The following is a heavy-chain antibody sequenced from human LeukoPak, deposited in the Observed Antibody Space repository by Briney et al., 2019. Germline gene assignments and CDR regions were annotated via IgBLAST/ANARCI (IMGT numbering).Heavy chain of an antibody. CDR3: ARVRDGYNDAYDI. V-gene: IGHV1-46*01. Sequence: ASVKASCKTSGYTFTDYNLHLVRETPGQRLQRRRIIKPSGGDPNYAQTFPSTEIITKKKSTRPVYMEQSSLKTENTAMYYCARVRDGYNDAYDIWGQGTMVTVSS. D-gene: IGHD5-24*01. J-gene: IGHJ3*02. CDR2: IKPSGGDP. CDR1: GYTFTDYN.